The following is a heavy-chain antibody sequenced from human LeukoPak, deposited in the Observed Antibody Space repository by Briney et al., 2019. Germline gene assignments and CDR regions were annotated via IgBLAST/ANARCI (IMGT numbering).Heavy chain of an antibody. CDR2: IYYSGST. V-gene: IGHV4-59*01. D-gene: IGHD1-1*01. Sequence: SETQSLTCTVSGGSISSYYWSWIRQPPGKGLEWIGYIYYSGSTNYNPSLKSRVTISVDTSKNQFSLKLSSVTAADTAVYYCVGSPAPTTRMDVWGQGTTVTVSS. CDR3: VGSPAPTTRMDV. J-gene: IGHJ6*02. CDR1: GGSISSYY.